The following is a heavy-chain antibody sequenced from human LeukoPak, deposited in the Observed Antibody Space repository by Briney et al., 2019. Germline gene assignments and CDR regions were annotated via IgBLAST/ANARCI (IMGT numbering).Heavy chain of an antibody. J-gene: IGHJ4*02. CDR2: INPNSGGT. Sequence: GASVKVSCKASGYTFTGYYMHWVRQAPGQGLEWMGWINPNSGGTNYAQKFQGRVTMTRDTSIGTAYMELNRLRSDDTAVYYCARPERYYYDSSGSDYFDYWGQGTLVTVSS. D-gene: IGHD3-22*01. CDR3: ARPERYYYDSSGSDYFDY. V-gene: IGHV1-2*02. CDR1: GYTFTGYY.